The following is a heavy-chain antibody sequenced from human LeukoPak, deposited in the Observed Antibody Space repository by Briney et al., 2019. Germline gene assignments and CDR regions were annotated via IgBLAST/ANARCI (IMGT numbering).Heavy chain of an antibody. J-gene: IGHJ6*02. D-gene: IGHD4-17*01. V-gene: IGHV3-23*01. Sequence: GGSLRLSCAASGFTFSSYAMSWVRQAPGKGLEWVSAISGSGGSTYYADSVKGRFTISRDNSKNTLYLQMNSLRAEDTAVYYCATGYGDYNYYYYGMDVWGQGTTVTVSS. CDR1: GFTFSSYA. CDR2: ISGSGGST. CDR3: ATGYGDYNYYYYGMDV.